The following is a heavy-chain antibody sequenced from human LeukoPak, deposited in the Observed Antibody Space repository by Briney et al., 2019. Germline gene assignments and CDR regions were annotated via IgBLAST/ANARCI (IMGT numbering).Heavy chain of an antibody. Sequence: NPGGSLRLSCAASGFTFSDYYMSWIRQAPGKGLEWVSYISGSGSTMYYADSVKGRFTISRDNSKNTLYLQMNSLRAEDTAVYYCAKDPSSIVVVPAATDYWGQGTLVTVSS. J-gene: IGHJ4*02. CDR1: GFTFSDYY. CDR3: AKDPSSIVVVPAATDY. D-gene: IGHD2-2*01. CDR2: ISGSGSTM. V-gene: IGHV3-11*01.